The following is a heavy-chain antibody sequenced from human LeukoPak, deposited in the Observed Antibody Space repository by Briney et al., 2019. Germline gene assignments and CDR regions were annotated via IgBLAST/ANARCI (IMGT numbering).Heavy chain of an antibody. V-gene: IGHV1-18*01. Sequence: GASVKVSCKASGYTFTSYGISWVRQAPGQGLEWMGWISAYNGNTNYAQKLQGRVTMTTDTSTSTAYMELRSLRSDDTAVYYCARGGPRYCSGGSCYGNWFDPWGQGTLVTVSS. J-gene: IGHJ5*02. CDR2: ISAYNGNT. CDR1: GYTFTSYG. D-gene: IGHD2-15*01. CDR3: ARGGPRYCSGGSCYGNWFDP.